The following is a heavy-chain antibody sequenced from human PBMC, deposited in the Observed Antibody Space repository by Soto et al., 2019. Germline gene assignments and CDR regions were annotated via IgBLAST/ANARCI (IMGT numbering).Heavy chain of an antibody. J-gene: IGHJ5*02. CDR1: GYTFTSYG. Sequence: WASVKVSCKASGYTFTSYGISWVRQAPGQGLEWMGWISAYNGNTNYAQKLQGRVTMTTDTSTSTAYMELRSLRSDDTAVYYCARDFSYSSSWYSTTYNWFDPWGQGTLVTVSS. V-gene: IGHV1-18*04. CDR3: ARDFSYSSSWYSTTYNWFDP. D-gene: IGHD6-13*01. CDR2: ISAYNGNT.